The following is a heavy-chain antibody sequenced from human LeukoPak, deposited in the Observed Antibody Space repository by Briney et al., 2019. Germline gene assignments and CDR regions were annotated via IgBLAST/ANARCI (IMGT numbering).Heavy chain of an antibody. D-gene: IGHD6-13*01. CDR2: MYHSGST. V-gene: IGHV4-38-2*01. J-gene: IGHJ6*03. CDR1: GSSISSGYY. CDR3: ARQGGSSSPYYYYYMDV. Sequence: KPSAPLSLSCAFSGSSISSGYYWGWFRQPPGKGLEWLGCMYHSGSTYYNPSLKSRVTISVDTSKNQFSLKLSSVTAADTAVYYCARQGGSSSPYYYYYMDVWGKGTTVTVSS.